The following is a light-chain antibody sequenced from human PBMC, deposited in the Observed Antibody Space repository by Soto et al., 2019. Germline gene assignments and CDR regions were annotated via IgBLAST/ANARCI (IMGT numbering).Light chain of an antibody. J-gene: IGLJ1*01. CDR1: SSDVGGRDH. V-gene: IGLV2-14*01. Sequence: QSALTQPTSVSGSPGQSITISCTGTSSDVGGRDHVSWYQQHPGKAPKLMIYDVSNRPSGVSNRFSGFKSGNTASLTISGLQAEDEADYYCCSYTTSTTGVFGTGTKLTVL. CDR3: CSYTTSTTGV. CDR2: DVS.